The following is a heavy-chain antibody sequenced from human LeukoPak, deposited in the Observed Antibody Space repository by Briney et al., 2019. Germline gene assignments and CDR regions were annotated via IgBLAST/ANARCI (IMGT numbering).Heavy chain of an antibody. CDR3: AKDDGYYDSSGLRPFDY. CDR1: GFTFSSYG. J-gene: IGHJ4*02. CDR2: IRYDGSNK. D-gene: IGHD3-22*01. Sequence: PGGSLRLSCAASGFTFSSYGMHWVRQAPGKGLEWVAFIRYDGSNKYYADSVKGRFTISRDNSKNKLYLQMNSLRAEDTAVYYCAKDDGYYDSSGLRPFDYWGQGTLVTVSS. V-gene: IGHV3-30*02.